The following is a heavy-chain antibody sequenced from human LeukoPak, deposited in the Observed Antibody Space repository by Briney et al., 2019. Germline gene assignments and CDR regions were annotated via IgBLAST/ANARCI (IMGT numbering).Heavy chain of an antibody. Sequence: AESLKISCQGFGYSFTSYWIGWVRQMPGKGMVWMGVIYPGDLRVRYNPSFQSQVTISVDKSINTAYLQWVSLRASDSAMYYCACRDLTSTWSFPWGQGTLVTVSS. CDR3: ACRDLTSTWSFP. J-gene: IGHJ5*02. D-gene: IGHD6-13*01. CDR2: IYPGDLRV. V-gene: IGHV5-51*01. CDR1: GYSFTSYW.